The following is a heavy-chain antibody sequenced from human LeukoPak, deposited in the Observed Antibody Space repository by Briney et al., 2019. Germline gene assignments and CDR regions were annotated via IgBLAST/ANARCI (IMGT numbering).Heavy chain of an antibody. D-gene: IGHD2-2*01. J-gene: IGHJ4*02. CDR3: IKGGLQYCTSTSCYEFQS. CDR2: ITWNGGGT. CDR1: GFTFDEYS. Sequence: PGGSLTLSCAASGFTFDEYSMHWVRQAPGKGLEWVSLITWNGGGTSYADSVKGRFTISRDNKKSSLYLQMHSLRTEDTAFYFCIKGGLQYCTSTSCYEFQSWGQGTLVTVSS. V-gene: IGHV3-43*01.